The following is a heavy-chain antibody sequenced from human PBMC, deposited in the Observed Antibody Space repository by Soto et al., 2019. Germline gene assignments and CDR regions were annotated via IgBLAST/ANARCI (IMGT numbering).Heavy chain of an antibody. CDR3: ARERPDGSRLDP. CDR2: IYYSGST. CDR1: GGSISSGDYY. D-gene: IGHD6-13*01. Sequence: QVQLQESGPGLVKPSQTLSLTCTVSGGSISSGDYYWSWIRQPPGKGLEWIGYIYYSGSTYYNPSLKSRVXXXVXSSKNQFSLELSSVTAADTAVYYCARERPDGSRLDPWGQGTLVTVSS. V-gene: IGHV4-30-4*01. J-gene: IGHJ5*02.